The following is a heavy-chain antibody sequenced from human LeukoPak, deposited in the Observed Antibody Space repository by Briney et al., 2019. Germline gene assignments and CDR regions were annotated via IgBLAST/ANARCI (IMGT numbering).Heavy chain of an antibody. J-gene: IGHJ6*03. CDR2: IYYSGST. Sequence: SETLSLTCTVSGGSISSYYWSWIRQPQGKGRGWIGNIYYSGSTNYNPSLKSRVTISVDTSKNQFSLKLSSVTAADTAVYYCARNAHPNYYYYYYMDVWGKGTTVTVSS. CDR3: ARNAHPNYYYYYYMDV. CDR1: GGSISSYY. V-gene: IGHV4-59*12.